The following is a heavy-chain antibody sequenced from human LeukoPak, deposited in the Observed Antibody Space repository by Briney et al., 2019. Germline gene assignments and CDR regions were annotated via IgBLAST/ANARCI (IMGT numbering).Heavy chain of an antibody. J-gene: IGHJ4*02. V-gene: IGHV3-66*01. CDR3: ARGVAAAGTTLDY. CDR2: IYSGGTT. CDR1: GFTVSSSY. D-gene: IGHD6-13*01. Sequence: GGSLRLSCAASGFTVSSSYMTWVRQAPGKGLEWVSVIYSGGTTYYADSVKGRFTISRDNSKNTLYLQMNSLRDEDTAVYYCARGVAAAGTTLDYWGQGTLVTVSS.